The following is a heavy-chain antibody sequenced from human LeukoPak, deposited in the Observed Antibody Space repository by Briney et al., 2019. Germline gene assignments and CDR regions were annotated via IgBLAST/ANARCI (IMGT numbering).Heavy chain of an antibody. CDR3: AKDVRSPLPPGIDY. CDR2: ISVSGGST. J-gene: IGHJ4*02. V-gene: IGHV3-23*01. CDR1: GFTFSSYA. Sequence: GGSLRLSCAASGFTFSSYAMNWGRQAPGKGLEWVSAISVSGGSTYYADSVKGRFTISRDNSKNTLYLQMNSLRAEDTAVYYCAKDVRSPLPPGIDYWGQGTLVTVSS. D-gene: IGHD3-16*02.